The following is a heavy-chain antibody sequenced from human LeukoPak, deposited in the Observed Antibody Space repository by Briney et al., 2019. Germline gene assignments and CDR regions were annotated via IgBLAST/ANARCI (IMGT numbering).Heavy chain of an antibody. Sequence: TSETLSLTCTVSGGSISSYYWSWIRQPPGKGLEWIGFMCPSGRTDYNPSLKSRVTMSVDTSKNQLSMELRFLTAADTAVYYCATSYDGKTAPYDLWGHGTLVTVSS. J-gene: IGHJ5*02. V-gene: IGHV4-4*08. CDR3: ATSYDGKTAPYDL. CDR1: GGSISSYY. CDR2: MCPSGRT. D-gene: IGHD4-23*01.